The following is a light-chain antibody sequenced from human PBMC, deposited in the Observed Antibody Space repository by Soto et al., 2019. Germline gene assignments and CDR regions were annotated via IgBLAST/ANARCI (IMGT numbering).Light chain of an antibody. V-gene: IGKV3-20*01. CDR3: QQYGSSPET. CDR2: GAS. J-gene: IGKJ1*01. CDR1: QSVSSNY. Sequence: VLAQTRGTLRLSGGESRSRWWRASQSVSSNYLAWYQQKPGQAPRLLIYGASSRATGIPDRFSGSGSGTDFTLTISRLAPEDFVVYYCQQYGSSPETFGQGTRWIS.